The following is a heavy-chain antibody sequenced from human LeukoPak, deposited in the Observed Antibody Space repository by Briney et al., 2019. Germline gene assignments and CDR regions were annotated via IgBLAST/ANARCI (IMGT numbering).Heavy chain of an antibody. Sequence: SVKVSCKASGGTFSSYTISWVRQAPGQGLEWMGRIIPILGIANYAQKFQGRVTITADKSTSTAYMELSSLRSEDTAVYYCARGEAYGDPLDCWGQGTLVTVSS. CDR2: IIPILGIA. CDR3: ARGEAYGDPLDC. CDR1: GGTFSSYT. V-gene: IGHV1-69*02. J-gene: IGHJ4*02. D-gene: IGHD4-17*01.